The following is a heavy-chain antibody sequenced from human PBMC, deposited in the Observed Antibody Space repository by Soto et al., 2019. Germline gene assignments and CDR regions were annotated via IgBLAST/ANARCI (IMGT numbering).Heavy chain of an antibody. J-gene: IGHJ4*02. CDR2: IYYSGST. V-gene: IGHV4-39*01. Sequence: SETRSLTCTVSGGSISSSGYYWGWIRQPPGKGLEWIGSIYYSGSTYYNPSLKSRVTISVDTSKNQFSLKVSSVTAADTAVYYCARQLARYCSGGSCHTTFDYWGQGTPVTVSS. D-gene: IGHD2-15*01. CDR1: GGSISSSGYY. CDR3: ARQLARYCSGGSCHTTFDY.